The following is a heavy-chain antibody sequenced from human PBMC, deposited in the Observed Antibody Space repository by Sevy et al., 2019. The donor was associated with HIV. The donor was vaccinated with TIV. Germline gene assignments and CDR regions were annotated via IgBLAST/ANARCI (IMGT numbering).Heavy chain of an antibody. V-gene: IGHV3-23*01. J-gene: IGHJ4*02. CDR3: AREGCTKPHDY. Sequence: GGSLRLSCTASGFTFSKYSMSWVRQPPGKGLEWVSTLSFGCGEINYADSVKGRFTISRDNSKSSVYLQMNNLRPEDTAVYYCAREGCTKPHDYWGQGTLVTVSS. D-gene: IGHD2-8*01. CDR2: LSFGCGEI. CDR1: GFTFSKYS.